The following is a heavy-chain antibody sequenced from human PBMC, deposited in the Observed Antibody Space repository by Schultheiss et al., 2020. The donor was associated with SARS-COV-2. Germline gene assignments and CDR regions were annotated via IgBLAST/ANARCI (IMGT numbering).Heavy chain of an antibody. V-gene: IGHV3-13*01. CDR3: ARGPYYDFWSGYSDYYYYMDV. D-gene: IGHD3-3*01. Sequence: GGSLRLSCAASGFTFSSYDMHWVRQATGKGLEWVSAIGTAGDTYYPGSVKGRFTISRENAKNSLYLQMNSLRAGDTAVYYCARGPYYDFWSGYSDYYYYMDVWGKGTTVTVSS. CDR2: IGTAGDT. J-gene: IGHJ6*03. CDR1: GFTFSSYD.